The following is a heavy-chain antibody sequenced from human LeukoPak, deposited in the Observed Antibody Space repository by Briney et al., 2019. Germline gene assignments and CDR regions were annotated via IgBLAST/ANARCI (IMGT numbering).Heavy chain of an antibody. CDR2: IYYTGST. Sequence: PSETLSLTCTVSGGSISSYYWSWIRQPPGKGLECIGYIYYTGSTNYNPSLKSRVTISVDTSKNQFSLKLSSVTAADTAVYYCARMTTVTTGIDYWGQGTLVTGSS. CDR3: ARMTTVTTGIDY. J-gene: IGHJ4*02. D-gene: IGHD4-17*01. CDR1: GGSISSYY. V-gene: IGHV4-59*01.